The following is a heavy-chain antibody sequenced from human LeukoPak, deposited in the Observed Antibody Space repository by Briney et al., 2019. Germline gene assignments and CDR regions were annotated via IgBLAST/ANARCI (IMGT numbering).Heavy chain of an antibody. CDR2: NNPNEGGT. Sequence: ASVKVSCKASGYPFTGYFIHWVRQAPGQGLEWMGYNNPNEGGTNYAQKFQGRVTLTRDTSISTAYMDLTSLRSDDTAIYYCARDTTGGAFNWFDPWGQGTLVTVSS. CDR3: ARDTTGGAFNWFDP. V-gene: IGHV1-2*02. J-gene: IGHJ5*02. CDR1: GYPFTGYF. D-gene: IGHD1-26*01.